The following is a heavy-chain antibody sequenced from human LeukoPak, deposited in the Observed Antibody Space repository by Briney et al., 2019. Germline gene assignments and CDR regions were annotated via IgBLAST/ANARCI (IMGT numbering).Heavy chain of an antibody. J-gene: IGHJ4*02. CDR2: ISGSSSYT. CDR3: ARGHNSGYYLKY. D-gene: IGHD3-22*01. Sequence: GGSLRLSCVGSGFNFRTYNLNWVRQAPGKGLEWVSDISGSSSYTDYADPVKGRFTISKDNANSSVFPQMDSLRAEDTAVYYCARGHNSGYYLKYWGQGTLVTVSS. V-gene: IGHV3-21*05. CDR1: GFNFRTYN.